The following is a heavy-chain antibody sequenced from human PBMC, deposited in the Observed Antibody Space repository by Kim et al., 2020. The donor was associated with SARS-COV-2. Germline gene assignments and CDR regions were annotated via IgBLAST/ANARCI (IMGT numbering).Heavy chain of an antibody. J-gene: IGHJ6*02. Sequence: GGSLRLSCAASGFTFSNAWMSWVRQAPGKGLEWVGRIKSKTDGGTTDYAAPVKGRFTISRDDSKNTLYLQMNSLKTEDTAVYYCTNYYGSGNYYYGMGVWGQGTTVTVSS. CDR3: TNYYGSGNYYYGMGV. D-gene: IGHD3-10*01. CDR1: GFTFSNAW. CDR2: IKSKTDGGTT. V-gene: IGHV3-15*01.